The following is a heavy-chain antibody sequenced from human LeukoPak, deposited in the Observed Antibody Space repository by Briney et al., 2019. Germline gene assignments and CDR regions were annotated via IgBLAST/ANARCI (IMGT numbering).Heavy chain of an antibody. D-gene: IGHD1-20*01. CDR1: GFTFSSYA. Sequence: GRSLRLSCAASGFTFSSYAMHWVRQAPGKGLEWVAVISYDGSNKYYADSVKGRSTISRDNSKNTLYLQMNSLRAEDTAVYYCARDGSYNWNRGYYYYYMDVWGKGTTVTVSS. CDR2: ISYDGSNK. V-gene: IGHV3-30*01. CDR3: ARDGSYNWNRGYYYYYMDV. J-gene: IGHJ6*03.